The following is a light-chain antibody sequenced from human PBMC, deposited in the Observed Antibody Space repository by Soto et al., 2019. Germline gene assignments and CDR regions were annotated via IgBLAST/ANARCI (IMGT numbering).Light chain of an antibody. V-gene: IGKV3-20*01. CDR3: QQAFSDEWT. CDR1: QSVSNNY. J-gene: IGKJ1*01. Sequence: EILFTQSPGTLSLSPGERATLSCRASQSVSNNYLAWYQRKNGEAPRLLIYGASNRDTGIPDRFSGRGSGTDFTLTLSSLQPEDFETYFCQQAFSDEWTFGQGTKVDIK. CDR2: GAS.